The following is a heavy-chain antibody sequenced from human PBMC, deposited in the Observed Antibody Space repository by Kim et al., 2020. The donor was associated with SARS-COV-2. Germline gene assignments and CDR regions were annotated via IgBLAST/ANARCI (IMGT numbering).Heavy chain of an antibody. CDR2: ISYSTTVI. CDR3: AVASGSYYQFPF. Sequence: GGSLRLSCVASGSTFSPYGMTWVRQVPGKGLEWISYISYSTTVIYYADSVRGRFTVSRDTAKNSLYLQMNSLRDDDTAVYYCAVASGSYYQFPFWGQGT. D-gene: IGHD1-26*01. J-gene: IGHJ4*02. CDR1: GSTFSPYG. V-gene: IGHV3-48*02.